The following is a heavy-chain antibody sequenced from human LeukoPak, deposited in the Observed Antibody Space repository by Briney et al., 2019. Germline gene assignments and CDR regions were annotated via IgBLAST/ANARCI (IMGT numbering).Heavy chain of an antibody. Sequence: GGSLRLSCAASGFTFSTYWMHWVRQAPGKGLLWVARINTDGSSTLYADSVKGRLTISRDNAKSTLYLQMDSLRPEDTAVYYCARVDPTGDGYNCFDSWGQGTLVTVSS. CDR1: GFTFSTYW. CDR3: ARVDPTGDGYNCFDS. V-gene: IGHV3-74*01. J-gene: IGHJ4*02. CDR2: INTDGSST. D-gene: IGHD5-24*01.